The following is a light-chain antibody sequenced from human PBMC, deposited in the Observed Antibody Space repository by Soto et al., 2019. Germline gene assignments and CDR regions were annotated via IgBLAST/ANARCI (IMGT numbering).Light chain of an antibody. Sequence: QSALTQPPSASGSPGQSVTISCTGTSSDVGANNYVSWYQQHPGKTPKLMIYEGTKRPSGVPDRFSGSKSGNTSSLTVSGLQAEDEADYYCSSYAGTNIVFGTGTKLTVL. CDR1: SSDVGANNY. CDR3: SSYAGTNIV. CDR2: EGT. V-gene: IGLV2-8*01. J-gene: IGLJ1*01.